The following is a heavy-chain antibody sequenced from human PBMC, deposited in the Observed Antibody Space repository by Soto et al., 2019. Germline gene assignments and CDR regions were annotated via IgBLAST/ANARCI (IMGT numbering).Heavy chain of an antibody. J-gene: IGHJ5*02. CDR3: ARHVGNWITMVRGVICWFDP. Sequence: ASETLSLTCTVSGGSISSSSYYWGWIRQPPGKGLEWIGSIYYSGSTYYNPSLKSRVTISVDTSKNQFSLKLSSVTAADTAVYYCARHVGNWITMVRGVICWFDPWGQGTLVTVSS. D-gene: IGHD3-10*01. CDR2: IYYSGST. CDR1: GGSISSSSYY. V-gene: IGHV4-39*01.